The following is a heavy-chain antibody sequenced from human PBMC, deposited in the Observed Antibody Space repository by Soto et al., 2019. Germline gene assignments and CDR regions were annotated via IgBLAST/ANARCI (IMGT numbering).Heavy chain of an antibody. V-gene: IGHV1-46*01. CDR1: GYPFTSYY. Sequence: QVQLVQSGAEVKKPGASVKVSCKASGYPFTSYYVHWVRQAPGQGLEWMGFINPSSGSTSYAQKFQCRATMTRDTSKSTVYMEVSTLRSEDTAVYYFASEMYTTRVSPFDYWGQRTLVTVSS. CDR2: INPSSGST. D-gene: IGHD6-13*01. CDR3: ASEMYTTRVSPFDY. J-gene: IGHJ4*02.